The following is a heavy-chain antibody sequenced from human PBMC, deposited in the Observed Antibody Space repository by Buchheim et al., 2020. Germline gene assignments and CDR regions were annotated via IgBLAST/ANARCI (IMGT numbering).Heavy chain of an antibody. V-gene: IGHV3-30*02. CDR1: GFSFTSYG. Sequence: QVQLVESGGDVVQPGGSLRLSCAASGFSFTSYGMHWVRQAPGKGLEWVAVLWYNGNDKNYADFVKGRFTISRDNSKNTLSLHLSNLRSEDSAFYYCEVGGNYLDYWGQGTL. CDR2: LWYNGNDK. D-gene: IGHD1-26*01. J-gene: IGHJ4*02. CDR3: EVGGNYLDY.